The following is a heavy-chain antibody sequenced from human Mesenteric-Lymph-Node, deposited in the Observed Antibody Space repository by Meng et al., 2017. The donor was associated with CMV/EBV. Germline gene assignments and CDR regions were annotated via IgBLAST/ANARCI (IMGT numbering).Heavy chain of an antibody. V-gene: IGHV3-48*04. CDR2: ISSSSSTI. CDR1: GFTFSSYA. Sequence: GESLKISCTVSGFTFSSYAMAWVRQAPGKGLEWVSYISSSSSTIYYADSVKGRFTISRDNAKNSLYLQMNSLRAEDTAVYYCAREGYCSSTSCLLGAFDIWGQGTMVTVSS. D-gene: IGHD2-2*01. CDR3: AREGYCSSTSCLLGAFDI. J-gene: IGHJ3*02.